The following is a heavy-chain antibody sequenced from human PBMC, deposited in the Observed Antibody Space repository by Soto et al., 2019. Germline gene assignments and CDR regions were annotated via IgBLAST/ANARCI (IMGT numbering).Heavy chain of an antibody. CDR3: ARGNHRWLQLWYFDL. D-gene: IGHD5-12*01. CDR1: GGTFSNYP. V-gene: IGHV1-69*12. J-gene: IGHJ2*01. Sequence: QVQLVQSGAEVKKPGSSVKVSCKASGGTFSNYPVSWVRQAPGQGLEWMVGIIPIFGTVNYAQKFQGRLTITADESPSTAYMELSSLRSEDTAVYYCARGNHRWLQLWYFDLWGRGTLVTVSS. CDR2: IIPIFGTV.